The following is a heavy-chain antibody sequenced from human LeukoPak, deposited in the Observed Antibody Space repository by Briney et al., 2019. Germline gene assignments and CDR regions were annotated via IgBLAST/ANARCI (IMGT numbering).Heavy chain of an antibody. V-gene: IGHV1-69*13. J-gene: IGHJ4*02. CDR1: GGTFSSYA. D-gene: IGHD3-22*01. CDR3: ARAMLRSTYYYDSSGYYYGDYFDY. Sequence: ASVKVSCKASGGTFSSYAISWVRQAPGQGLEWMGGIIPIFGTANYAQKFQGRVTITADESTSTVYMELSSLRSEDTAVYYCARAMLRSTYYYDSSGYYYGDYFDYWGQGTLVTVS. CDR2: IIPIFGTA.